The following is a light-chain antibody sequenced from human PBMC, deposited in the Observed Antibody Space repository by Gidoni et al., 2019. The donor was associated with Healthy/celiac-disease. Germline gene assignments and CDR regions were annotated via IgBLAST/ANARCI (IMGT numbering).Light chain of an antibody. CDR2: DAS. Sequence: EIVLTQSPATLSLSPGERATHSCRASQSVSSYLAWYQQKPGQAPRLLIYDASNRATGIPARFSGSGSGTDFTLTISSLEPEDFAVYYCQQRSNWPPFTFXPXTKVDIK. CDR1: QSVSSY. CDR3: QQRSNWPPFT. V-gene: IGKV3-11*01. J-gene: IGKJ3*01.